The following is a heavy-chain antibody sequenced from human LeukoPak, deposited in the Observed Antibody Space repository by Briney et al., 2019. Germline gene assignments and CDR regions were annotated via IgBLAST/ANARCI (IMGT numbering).Heavy chain of an antibody. Sequence: SETLSLTCAVSGGSISTGNYYWGRIRQPPGKGLEWIGSVFYTGSTYYNASLKSRITISVDTSKNQFSLKLSSVTAADTALYYCAIAGRYFDYWGQGALVSVTS. J-gene: IGHJ4*02. V-gene: IGHV4-39*01. CDR1: GGSISTGNYY. D-gene: IGHD3-10*01. CDR3: AIAGRYFDY. CDR2: VFYTGST.